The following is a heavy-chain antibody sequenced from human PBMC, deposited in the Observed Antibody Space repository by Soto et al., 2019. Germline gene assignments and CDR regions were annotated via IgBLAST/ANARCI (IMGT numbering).Heavy chain of an antibody. CDR2: ISYDGSNK. D-gene: IGHD6-19*01. J-gene: IGHJ4*02. Sequence: QVQLVESGGGVVQPGRSLRLSCAASGFTFSSYAMHWVRQAPGKGLEWVAVISYDGSNKYYADSVKGRFTISRDNSKKTLYLQMNSLRAEDTAVYYCARDKSPYSSGWHNRHFDYWGQGTLVIVSS. V-gene: IGHV3-30-3*01. CDR3: ARDKSPYSSGWHNRHFDY. CDR1: GFTFSSYA.